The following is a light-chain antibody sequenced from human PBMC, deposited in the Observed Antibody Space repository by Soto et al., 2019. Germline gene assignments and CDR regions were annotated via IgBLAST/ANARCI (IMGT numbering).Light chain of an antibody. J-gene: IGLJ1*01. CDR3: SSYTGSSTPYV. Sequence: QSVLTQPASVSGSPGQSITISCTGTNSDVGGYNYVSWYQQHPGKAPKLMIYEVTNRPSGVSNRFSGSKSGNTASLNISGLQADDEADYYCSSYTGSSTPYVFGTGTKVTVL. CDR1: NSDVGGYNY. CDR2: EVT. V-gene: IGLV2-14*01.